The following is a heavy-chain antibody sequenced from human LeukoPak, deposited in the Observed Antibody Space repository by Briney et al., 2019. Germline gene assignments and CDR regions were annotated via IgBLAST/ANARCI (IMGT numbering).Heavy chain of an antibody. CDR1: GSIFTSYW. D-gene: IGHD6-13*01. V-gene: IGHV5-51*01. J-gene: IGHJ5*02. CDR2: IYPGESDT. Sequence: GGSLEISCKGSGSIFTSYWIGGVRQVPGKGLEWRGIIYPGESDTRYSPSFQGQVTISADKSISTAYLQWSSLKASDTAMYYCARAYSSSWPFDPWGQGTLVTV. CDR3: ARAYSSSWPFDP.